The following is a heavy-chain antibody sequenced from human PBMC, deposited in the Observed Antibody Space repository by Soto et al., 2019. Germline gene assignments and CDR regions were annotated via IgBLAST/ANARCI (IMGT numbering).Heavy chain of an antibody. J-gene: IGHJ3*02. CDR2: ISGSGGST. CDR1: GFTFSSYA. Sequence: EVQLLESGGGLVQPGGSLRLSCAASGFTFSSYAMSWVRQAPGKGLEWVSAISGSGGSTYYADSVKGRFTISRDNSKNTLYLQMNSLRAEDTAVYYCAKDVSQHYYDSSDAFDIWGQGTMVTVSS. D-gene: IGHD3-22*01. CDR3: AKDVSQHYYDSSDAFDI. V-gene: IGHV3-23*01.